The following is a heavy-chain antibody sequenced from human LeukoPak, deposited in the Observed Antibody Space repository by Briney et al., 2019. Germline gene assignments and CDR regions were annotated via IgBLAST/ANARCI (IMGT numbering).Heavy chain of an antibody. CDR2: INPDGGGS. Sequence: GGSLRPSCQASGFTFSIYAMSWVRQAPGKGLEWVSSINPDGGGSFFADSVKGRFTISRDDSRSVVYLQMNSLSAEDTAVYYCARSGVATCHYWGQGVLVTVSS. J-gene: IGHJ4*02. D-gene: IGHD2-15*01. CDR3: ARSGVATCHY. CDR1: GFTFSIYA. V-gene: IGHV3-23*01.